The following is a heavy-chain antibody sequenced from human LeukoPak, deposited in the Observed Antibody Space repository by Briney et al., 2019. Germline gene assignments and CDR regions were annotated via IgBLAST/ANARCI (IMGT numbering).Heavy chain of an antibody. CDR2: IYYSGNT. V-gene: IGHV4-61*08. CDR1: GGSISSGGYY. D-gene: IGHD3-10*01. J-gene: IGHJ4*02. Sequence: SKTLSLTCTVSGGSISSGGYYWSWIRQHPGKGLEWIGYIYYSGNTHYNPSLRSRVTISVDTSKSQFSLKLTSVTAADTAVYYCARPTADDSGSYPIQFWGQGTLVTVSS. CDR3: ARPTADDSGSYPIQF.